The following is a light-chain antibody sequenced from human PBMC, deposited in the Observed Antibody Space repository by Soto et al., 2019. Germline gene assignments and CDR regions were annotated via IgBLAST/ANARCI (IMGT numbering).Light chain of an antibody. V-gene: IGKV3-15*01. CDR1: QSVRSN. CDR3: QQYNNWPPAWT. CDR2: GAS. Sequence: EIVMTQSPSTLSGSPGERATLSCGASQSVRSNLAWYQQKPGQSPRLLIYGASTRATGIPARFSGSGSVKQFTLNISSLQSEDFAVYYCQQYNNWPPAWTFGQGTKVDIK. J-gene: IGKJ1*01.